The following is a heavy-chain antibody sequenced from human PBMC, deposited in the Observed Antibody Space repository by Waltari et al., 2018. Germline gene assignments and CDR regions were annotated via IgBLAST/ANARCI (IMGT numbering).Heavy chain of an antibody. CDR2: IWFDGSDK. D-gene: IGHD2-2*02. CDR3: AKDAFGNTYLDF. CDR1: GFPFSHLG. Sequence: QVNLVESGGGVVQPGGSLRLSCATSGFPFSHLGMHWVRQAPGKGREWVALIWFDGSDKFYADSVRGRFTISRDNSARTLYLDMDSLRLDDTAMYYCAKDAFGNTYLDFWGQGTLVTVSS. V-gene: IGHV3-30*02. J-gene: IGHJ4*02.